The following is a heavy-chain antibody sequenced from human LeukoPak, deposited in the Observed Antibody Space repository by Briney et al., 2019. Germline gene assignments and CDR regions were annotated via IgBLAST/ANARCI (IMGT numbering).Heavy chain of an antibody. V-gene: IGHV1-69*13. J-gene: IGHJ5*02. Sequence: GASVKVSCTASGGTFSSYAISWVRQAPGQGLEWMGGIIPIFGTANDAQKFQGRVTITADESTSTAYMELSSLRSEDTAVYYCARDTLEAGQPVVNWFDPWGQGTLVTVSS. CDR2: IIPIFGTA. D-gene: IGHD6-6*01. CDR3: ARDTLEAGQPVVNWFDP. CDR1: GGTFSSYA.